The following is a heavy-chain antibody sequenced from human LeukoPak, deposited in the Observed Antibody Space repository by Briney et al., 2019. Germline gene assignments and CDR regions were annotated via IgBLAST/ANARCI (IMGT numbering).Heavy chain of an antibody. V-gene: IGHV3-23*01. CDR1: GFTFSSYA. CDR2: ISGSGGSI. Sequence: PGGSLRLSCAASGFTFSSYAMSWVRQAPGKGLEWVSAISGSGGSIYYADSVKGQFTISRDNSKNTLYLQMNSLRAEDTAVYYCAKDYQGRWLVYFDYWGQGTLVTVSS. J-gene: IGHJ4*02. D-gene: IGHD6-19*01. CDR3: AKDYQGRWLVYFDY.